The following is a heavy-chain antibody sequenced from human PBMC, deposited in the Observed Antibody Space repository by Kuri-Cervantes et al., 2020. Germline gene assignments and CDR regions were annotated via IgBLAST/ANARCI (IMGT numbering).Heavy chain of an antibody. CDR1: GFTFSSYA. CDR3: ARDLDIQLWLAASPGCLDY. CDR2: ISGSGGST. D-gene: IGHD5-18*01. V-gene: IGHV3-23*01. J-gene: IGHJ4*02. Sequence: LSLTCAASGFTFSSYAMSWVRQAPGKGLEWVSAISGSGGSTYYADSVKGRFTISRDNSKNTLYLQMNSLRAEDTAVYYCARDLDIQLWLAASPGCLDYWGQGTLVTVSS.